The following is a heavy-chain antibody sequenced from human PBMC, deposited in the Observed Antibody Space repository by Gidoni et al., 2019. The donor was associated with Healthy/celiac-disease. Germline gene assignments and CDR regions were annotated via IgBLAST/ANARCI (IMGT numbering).Heavy chain of an antibody. J-gene: IGHJ5*02. Sequence: QLQLQESRPGLVQPSETLSLTCTVSGCSIRIISYYFGWIRQPPGKGLEWIGSIYYSGSTYYNPSLKSRVTISVDTSKNQFSLKLSSVTAADTAVYYCARQGYCSGGSCYTRNNWFDTWGQGTLVTVSS. D-gene: IGHD2-15*01. V-gene: IGHV4-39*01. CDR1: GCSIRIISYY. CDR2: IYYSGST. CDR3: ARQGYCSGGSCYTRNNWFDT.